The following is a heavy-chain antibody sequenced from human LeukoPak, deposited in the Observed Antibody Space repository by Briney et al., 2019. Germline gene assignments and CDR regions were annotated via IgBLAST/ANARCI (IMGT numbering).Heavy chain of an antibody. J-gene: IGHJ4*02. CDR3: ARSPVGGGSCYD. V-gene: IGHV1-69*06. CDR2: IIPIFGTA. D-gene: IGHD2-15*01. Sequence: GASVKVSCKASGGTFSSYAISWVRQAPGQGLEWMGGIIPIFGTANYAQKFQGRVTITADKSTSTAYMELSSLRSEDTAVYYCARSPVGGGSCYDWGQGTLVTVSS. CDR1: GGTFSSYA.